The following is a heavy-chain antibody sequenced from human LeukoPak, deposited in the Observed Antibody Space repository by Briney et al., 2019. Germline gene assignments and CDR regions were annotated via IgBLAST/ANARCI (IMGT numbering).Heavy chain of an antibody. J-gene: IGHJ4*02. V-gene: IGHV3-15*01. CDR1: GFTFSNAW. CDR2: IKSKTDGGTT. CDR3: TTEGLAVAGIDY. D-gene: IGHD6-19*01. Sequence: PGGSLRLSCAASGFTFSNAWMSWVRQAPGKGLEWVGRIKSKTDGGTTDYAAPVKGRFTISRDDSKNTLYLQMNSLKAEDTAVYYCTTEGLAVAGIDYWGQGTLVTVSS.